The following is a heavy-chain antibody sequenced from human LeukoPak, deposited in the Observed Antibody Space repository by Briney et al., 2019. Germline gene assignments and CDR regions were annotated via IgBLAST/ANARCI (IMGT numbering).Heavy chain of an antibody. CDR1: GFTFSSYS. CDR3: AKVGLGGAYYDS. V-gene: IGHV3-21*01. D-gene: IGHD1-26*01. J-gene: IGHJ4*02. CDR2: ISSSSSYI. Sequence: SGGSLRLSCAASGFTFSSYSMNWVRQAPGKGLEWVSSISSSSSYIYYADSVKGRFTISRDNAKNSLYLQMNSLRAEDTAVYYCAKVGLGGAYYDSWGQGTLGTVSS.